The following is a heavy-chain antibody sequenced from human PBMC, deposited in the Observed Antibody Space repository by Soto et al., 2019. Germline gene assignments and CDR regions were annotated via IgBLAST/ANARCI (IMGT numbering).Heavy chain of an antibody. V-gene: IGHV4-34*03. J-gene: IGHJ3*02. CDR1: GSFGGYC. D-gene: IGHD3-22*01. CDR2: INHSGST. Sequence: GSFGGYCGSWIRQTTEKGLEWIGKINHSGSTNYTPSLKSRVTISVDRSKNQFSLKLSSVTAADTAVYYCPLMRGSSGYYPAFAIWGQGTMVTVSS. CDR3: PLMRGSSGYYPAFAI.